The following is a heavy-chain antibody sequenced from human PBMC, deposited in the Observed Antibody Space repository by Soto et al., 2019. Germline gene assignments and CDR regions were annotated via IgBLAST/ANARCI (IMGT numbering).Heavy chain of an antibody. CDR1: GYTFTGYY. V-gene: IGHV1-2*02. CDR2: INPNSGGT. Sequence: TSGKVSCKASGYTFTGYYMHWVRQAPGQGLEWMGWINPNSGGTNYAQKFQGRVTMTRDTSISTAYMELTRLTSDDTAIYYCARGDSTDCSNGVCSFFYNHDMDVWGQGTTVTVSS. D-gene: IGHD2-8*01. J-gene: IGHJ6*02. CDR3: ARGDSTDCSNGVCSFFYNHDMDV.